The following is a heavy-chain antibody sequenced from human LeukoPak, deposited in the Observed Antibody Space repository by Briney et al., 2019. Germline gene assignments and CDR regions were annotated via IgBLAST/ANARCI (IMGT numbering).Heavy chain of an antibody. V-gene: IGHV4-59*01. CDR1: GGSISSYY. D-gene: IGHD2-15*01. J-gene: IGHJ6*03. CDR3: ARAPGDCSGGSCYYYYYYYYMDV. Sequence: PSETLSLTCTVSGGSISSYYWSWIRQPPGKGLEWIGYIYYSGSTKYNPSLKSRVTISVDTSKNQFSLKLSSATAADTAVYYCARAPGDCSGGSCYYYYYYYYMDVWGKGTTVTVSS. CDR2: IYYSGST.